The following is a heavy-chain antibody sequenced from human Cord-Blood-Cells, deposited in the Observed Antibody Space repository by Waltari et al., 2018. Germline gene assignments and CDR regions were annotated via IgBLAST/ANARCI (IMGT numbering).Heavy chain of an antibody. V-gene: IGHV3-30*04. Sequence: QVQLVESGGGVVQPGRSLRLSCAASGFTFSSSAMHWVRQAPGKGLEWVAVISYDGSNKYYADSVKGRFTISRDNSKNTLYLQMNSLRAEDTAVYYCARDGGPTGIYYFDYWGQGTLVTVSS. J-gene: IGHJ4*02. CDR1: GFTFSSSA. CDR2: ISYDGSNK. D-gene: IGHD1-1*01. CDR3: ARDGGPTGIYYFDY.